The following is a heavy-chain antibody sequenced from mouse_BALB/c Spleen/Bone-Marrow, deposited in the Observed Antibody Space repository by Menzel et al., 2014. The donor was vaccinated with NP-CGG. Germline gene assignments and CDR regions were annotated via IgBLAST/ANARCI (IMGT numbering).Heavy chain of an antibody. J-gene: IGHJ2*01. CDR3: ARGTTVVGDY. CDR2: INPFNDGI. CDR1: GYTFXSYV. V-gene: IGHV1-14*01. D-gene: IGHD1-1*01. Sequence: EVKLMESGPELVKPGASVKMSCMASGYTFXSYVMHWVKQKPGQGLEWIGYINPFNDGIEYNEKFKVKATLTSDKSSSTAYMELSSLTSEDSAVYYCARGTTVVGDYWGQGTTLTVSS.